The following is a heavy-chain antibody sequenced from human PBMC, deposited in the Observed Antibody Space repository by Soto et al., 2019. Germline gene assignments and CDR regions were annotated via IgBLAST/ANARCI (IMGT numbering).Heavy chain of an antibody. CDR1: GGSISSGGFY. CDR3: ARDAYSSSGYYYHGMDV. V-gene: IGHV4-31*03. CDR2: IFYTGTT. J-gene: IGHJ6*02. Sequence: QVQLQESGPGLVKPSQTLSLTCNVSGGSISSGGFYWSWVRQHPGKGLEWIGYIFYTGTTYYRPSLKCRVTMSVDTSEKQFYLKLNSVTAADTAVYYCARDAYSSSGYYYHGMDVWGQGTTVTVSS. D-gene: IGHD6-6*01.